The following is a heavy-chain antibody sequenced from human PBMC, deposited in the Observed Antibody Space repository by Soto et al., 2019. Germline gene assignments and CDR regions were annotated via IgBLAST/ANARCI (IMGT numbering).Heavy chain of an antibody. Sequence: QVQLVESGGGVVQPGRSLRLSCAASGFTFSSYAMHWVREAPGKGLEWVAVISYDGSTKYYADSVKGRFTISRDNSKNTLYLQMNSLRAEDTAVYYCARDPLQEDIVVVPAEFDPWGQGTLVTVSS. CDR1: GFTFSSYA. CDR3: ARDPLQEDIVVVPAEFDP. CDR2: ISYDGSTK. D-gene: IGHD2-2*01. V-gene: IGHV3-30-3*01. J-gene: IGHJ5*02.